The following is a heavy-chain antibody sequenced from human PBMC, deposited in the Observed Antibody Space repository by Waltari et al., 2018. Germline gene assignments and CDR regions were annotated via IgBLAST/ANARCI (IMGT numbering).Heavy chain of an antibody. CDR2: IGTAGDT. V-gene: IGHV3-13*01. J-gene: IGHJ6*02. Sequence: EVQLVESGGGLVQPGGSLRLSCAASVFTFSSYDMHWVRQATGKGLEWVSAIGTAGDTYYPGSVKGRFTISRENAKNSLYLQMNSLRAGDTAVYYCARDRGLYGMDVWGQGTTVTVSS. CDR3: ARDRGLYGMDV. CDR1: VFTFSSYD.